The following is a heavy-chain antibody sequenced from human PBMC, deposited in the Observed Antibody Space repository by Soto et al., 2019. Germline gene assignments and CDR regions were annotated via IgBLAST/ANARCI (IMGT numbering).Heavy chain of an antibody. CDR1: GGTFSSYA. J-gene: IGHJ4*02. CDR3: ANAYYYDSSGYWSTVGFDY. V-gene: IGHV1-69*13. D-gene: IGHD3-22*01. Sequence: ASVKVSCKASGGTFSSYASSGVRQAPGQGLEWMGGIIPIFGTANYAQKFQGRVTITADESTSTAYMELSSLRSEDTAVYYCANAYYYDSSGYWSTVGFDYWGQGTLVTVSS. CDR2: IIPIFGTA.